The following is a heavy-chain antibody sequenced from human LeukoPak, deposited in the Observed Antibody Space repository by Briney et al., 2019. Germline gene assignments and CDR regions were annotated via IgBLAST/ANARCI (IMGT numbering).Heavy chain of an antibody. D-gene: IGHD6-13*01. Sequence: GGSLTLSCAASGFTFSSYSMNWVRQAPGKELEWVSVIYSGGSTYYADSVKGRFTISRDNSKNTLYLQMNSLRAEDTAVYYCARDFEYSSSWYPRAFDIWGQGTMVTVSS. CDR2: IYSGGST. J-gene: IGHJ3*02. CDR1: GFTFSSYS. CDR3: ARDFEYSSSWYPRAFDI. V-gene: IGHV3-53*01.